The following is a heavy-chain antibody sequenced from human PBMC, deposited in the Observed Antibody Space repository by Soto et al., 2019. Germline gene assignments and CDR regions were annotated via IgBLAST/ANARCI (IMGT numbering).Heavy chain of an antibody. CDR3: ARETRHDSGWSFDY. V-gene: IGHV1-8*01. CDR2: MNPNNGNT. D-gene: IGHD6-19*01. CDR1: AYTFTSHD. J-gene: IGHJ4*02. Sequence: GASVKASCKAAAYTFTSHDISWVRQATGQDFEWMGWMNPNNGNTAYAQKFQGRVTMTRDTSKSTAFMELSSLTSEDTAVYYCARETRHDSGWSFDYWGQGSLVNVSS.